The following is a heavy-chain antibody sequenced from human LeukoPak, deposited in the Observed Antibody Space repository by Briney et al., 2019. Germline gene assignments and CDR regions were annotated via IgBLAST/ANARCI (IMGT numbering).Heavy chain of an antibody. D-gene: IGHD3-22*01. CDR3: ARDKPTRYYYDSSLPEWAFDI. CDR2: IYYSGST. V-gene: IGHV4-61*01. Sequence: SETLSLTCTVSGGSISSSSYYWGWIRQPPGKGLEWIGYIYYSGSTNYNPSLKSRVTISVDTSKNQFSLKLSSVTAADTAVYYCARDKPTRYYYDSSLPEWAFDIWGQGTMVTVSS. CDR1: GGSISSSSYY. J-gene: IGHJ3*02.